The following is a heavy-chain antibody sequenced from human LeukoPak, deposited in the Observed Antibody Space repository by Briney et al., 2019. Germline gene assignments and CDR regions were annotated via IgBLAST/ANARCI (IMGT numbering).Heavy chain of an antibody. J-gene: IGHJ3*02. CDR1: GGSISSYY. CDR3: ARGYCSGNTCYRSGFEI. Sequence: PSETLSLTCTVSGGSISSYYWSWIRQPPGKRLEWIGYMSYSGSADYNPSLRSRVTISLDTSKNQFSLKLSSVTAADTAVYYCARGYCSGNTCYRSGFEIWGQGTIATVSS. CDR2: MSYSGSA. V-gene: IGHV4-59*08. D-gene: IGHD2-15*01.